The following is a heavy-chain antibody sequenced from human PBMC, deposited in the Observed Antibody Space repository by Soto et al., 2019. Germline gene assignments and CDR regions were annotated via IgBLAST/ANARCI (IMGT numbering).Heavy chain of an antibody. CDR1: GLTFSAYP. J-gene: IGHJ4*02. V-gene: IGHV3-23*01. D-gene: IGHD5-12*01. CDR3: PFGWGGGHEGY. CDR2: ISGSGDRT. Sequence: EVQKLESGGGLVQPGGSLRLSCAASGLTFSAYPMSWVRQAPGKGLEWVSSISGSGDRTYYADSVKGRFTISRDNSKNPLYLQMNRLRVEDTAVYFCPFGWGGGHEGYWGQGTLVTVSS.